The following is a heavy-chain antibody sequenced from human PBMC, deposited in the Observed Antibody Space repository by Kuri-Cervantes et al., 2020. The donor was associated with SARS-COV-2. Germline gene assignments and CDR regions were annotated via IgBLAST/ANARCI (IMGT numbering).Heavy chain of an antibody. CDR2: IYTSGST. V-gene: IGHV4-61*02. CDR3: ARRRGYSGYVDRPSYFDY. J-gene: IGHJ4*02. D-gene: IGHD5-12*01. CDR1: GGSISSGSYY. Sequence: SCTVSGGSISSGSYYWSWIRQPAGKGLEWIGRIYTSGSTNYNPSLKSRVTISVDTSKNQFSLKLSSVTAADTAVYYCARRRGYSGYVDRPSYFDYWGQGTLVTVSS.